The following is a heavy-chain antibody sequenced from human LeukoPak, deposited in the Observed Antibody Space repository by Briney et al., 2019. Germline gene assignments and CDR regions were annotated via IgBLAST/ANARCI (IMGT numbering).Heavy chain of an antibody. V-gene: IGHV4-30-4*01. J-gene: IGHJ4*02. CDR3: ARDQGYCTNTSCHSWIDS. Sequence: PSETLSLTRTVSGGSVSSSDYYGTWIRQPPGKGLEWVGYNYKGVSTYYNPSLRSRLTISADVSKNQFSLQLTSVTAADTAVYYCARDQGYCTNTSCHSWIDSWGQGTLVIVS. CDR2: NYKGVST. CDR1: GGSVSSSDYY. D-gene: IGHD2-2*01.